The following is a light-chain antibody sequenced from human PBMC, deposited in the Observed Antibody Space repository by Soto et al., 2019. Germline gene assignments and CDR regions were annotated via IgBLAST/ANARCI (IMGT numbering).Light chain of an antibody. J-gene: IGKJ2*01. CDR1: QGVSSGY. CDR3: QLYGGSLYI. Sequence: EIVLTQSPGTLSLSPGERATLSCRASQGVSSGYIAWYQQKPGQAPRLIIYGATSGATGISDRFSGSGSGTDFTLTISRLEPEDSAVYYCQLYGGSLYIFGQGTKLEIK. V-gene: IGKV3-20*01. CDR2: GAT.